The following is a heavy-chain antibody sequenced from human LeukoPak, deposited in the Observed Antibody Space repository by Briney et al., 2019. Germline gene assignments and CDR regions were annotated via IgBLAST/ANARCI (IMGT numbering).Heavy chain of an antibody. CDR2: ISPNSGGT. CDR3: ARFDSNSDIVVVPAAVFDY. Sequence: ASVKVSCKASGYTFTGYYMHWMRQAPGQGLEWMGWISPNSGGTNYAQKFQGRVTMTRDTSISTAYMELSRLRSDDTAVYYCARFDSNSDIVVVPAAVFDYWGQGTLVTVSS. V-gene: IGHV1-2*02. CDR1: GYTFTGYY. D-gene: IGHD2-2*01. J-gene: IGHJ4*02.